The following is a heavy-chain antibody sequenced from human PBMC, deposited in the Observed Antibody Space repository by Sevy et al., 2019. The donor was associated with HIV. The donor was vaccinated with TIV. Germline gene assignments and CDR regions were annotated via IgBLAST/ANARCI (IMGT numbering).Heavy chain of an antibody. CDR2: IKQDGSEK. Sequence: WGSLRLSCAASGFTFSSNWMSWVRQAPGKGLEWVANIKQDGSEKYFMDSVKGRFTISRDNARNSLYLQMNSLRAEDTAVYYCARYCTRTSCSYANGGLDYWGQGTLVTVSS. J-gene: IGHJ4*02. CDR3: ARYCTRTSCSYANGGLDY. CDR1: GFTFSSNW. D-gene: IGHD2-2*01. V-gene: IGHV3-7*01.